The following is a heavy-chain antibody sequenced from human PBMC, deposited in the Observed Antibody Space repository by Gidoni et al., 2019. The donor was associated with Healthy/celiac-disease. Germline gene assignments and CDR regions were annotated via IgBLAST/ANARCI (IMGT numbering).Heavy chain of an antibody. CDR3: ARAEAYNWFDP. J-gene: IGHJ5*02. V-gene: IGHV4-59*01. CDR2: IYYSGST. CDR1: GGSISSYY. Sequence: QVQLQESGPGLVKPSETLSLTFTAPGGSISSYYWSWIRQPPGKGLEWIGYIYYSGSTNYNPSLKSRVTISVDTSKNQFSLKRSSVTAADTAVYYCARAEAYNWFDPWGQGTLVTVSS.